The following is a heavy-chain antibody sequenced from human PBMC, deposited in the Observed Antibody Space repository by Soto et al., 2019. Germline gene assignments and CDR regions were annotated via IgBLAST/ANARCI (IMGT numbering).Heavy chain of an antibody. D-gene: IGHD6-19*01. CDR1: GGSISSYY. CDR3: ARGAVAGFDY. J-gene: IGHJ4*02. V-gene: IGHV4-59*08. CDR2: IYYSGST. Sequence: QVQLQESGPGLVKPSETLSLTCTVSGGSISSYYWSWIRQPPGKGLEWIGYIYYSGSTNYNPSLNRRVTIAVDTSKNPFSLKLSSVTAADTAVYYCARGAVAGFDYWGQGTLVTVSS.